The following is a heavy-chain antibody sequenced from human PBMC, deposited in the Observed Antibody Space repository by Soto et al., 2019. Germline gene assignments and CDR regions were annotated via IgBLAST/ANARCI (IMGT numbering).Heavy chain of an antibody. V-gene: IGHV1-69*01. CDR3: ARGHPLHQNWDY. CDR2: IIPIFGTA. Sequence: QVQLVQSGAEVKKPGSSVKVSCKASGGTFSSYAISWVRQAPGQGLEWMGGIIPIFGTANDAQKFQGRVTITADESTSTAYMELSSLRSEDSAVYDRARGHPLHQNWDYWGQGNLVTVSS. CDR1: GGTFSSYA. D-gene: IGHD1-1*01. J-gene: IGHJ4*02.